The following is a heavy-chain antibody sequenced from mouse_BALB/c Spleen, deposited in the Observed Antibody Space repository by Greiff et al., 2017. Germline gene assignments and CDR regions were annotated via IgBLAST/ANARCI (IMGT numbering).Heavy chain of an antibody. D-gene: IGHD2-10*02. CDR3: ARSPYGLDD. CDR1: GYTFTSYW. Sequence: VQLQQPGAELVKPGASVKLSCKASGYTFTSYWMHWVKQRPGQGLEWIGEINPSNGRTNYNEKFKSKATLTVDKSSSTAYMQLSSLTSEDSAVYYCARSPYGLDDWGQGTTLTVSS. J-gene: IGHJ2*01. V-gene: IGHV1S81*02. CDR2: INPSNGRT.